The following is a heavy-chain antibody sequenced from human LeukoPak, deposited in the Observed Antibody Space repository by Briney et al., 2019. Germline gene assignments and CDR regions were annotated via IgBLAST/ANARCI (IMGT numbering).Heavy chain of an antibody. CDR1: GFTFSGYS. Sequence: GGSLRLSCAASGFTFSGYSMHWVRQAPGKGLEWISHITTTSSTTYYIDSVEGRFTISRDNARNSLYLQMNSLRADDTAVYYCASGPTPGVAAAADYWGQGTLVTVSS. V-gene: IGHV3-48*01. CDR3: ASGPTPGVAAAADY. J-gene: IGHJ4*02. CDR2: ITTTSSTT. D-gene: IGHD6-13*01.